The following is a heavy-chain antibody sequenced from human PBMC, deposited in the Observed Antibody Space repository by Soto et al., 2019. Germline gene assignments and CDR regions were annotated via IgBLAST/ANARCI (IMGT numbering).Heavy chain of an antibody. Sequence: ASVKVSCKASGGTFSSYTISWVRQAPGQRLEWMGWINAGNGNTKYSQKFQGRVTITRDTSASTAYMELSSLRSEDTAVYYCARDLHSSLDYWGQGTLVTVSS. D-gene: IGHD6-13*01. V-gene: IGHV1-3*01. CDR1: GGTFSSYT. J-gene: IGHJ4*02. CDR2: INAGNGNT. CDR3: ARDLHSSLDY.